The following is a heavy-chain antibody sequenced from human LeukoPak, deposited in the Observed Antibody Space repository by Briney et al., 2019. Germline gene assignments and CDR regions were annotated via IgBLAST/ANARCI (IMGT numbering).Heavy chain of an antibody. J-gene: IGHJ5*02. CDR3: ARRKYDILRP. CDR1: GGSFSGYY. Sequence: SETLSLTCAVYGGSFSGYYWSWIRQPPGKGLEWIGEINHSGSTNYNPSLKSRVTISVDTSKNQFSLKLSSVTAADTAVYYCARRKYDILRPWGQGTLVTVSS. D-gene: IGHD3-9*01. V-gene: IGHV4-34*01. CDR2: INHSGST.